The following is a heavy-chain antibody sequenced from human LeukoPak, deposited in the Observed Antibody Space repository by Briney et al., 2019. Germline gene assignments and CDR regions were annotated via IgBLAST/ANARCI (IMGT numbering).Heavy chain of an antibody. CDR3: ARSETVRGSYGDY. CDR2: IRYDGSNK. V-gene: IGHV3-30*02. Sequence: GGSLRLSCAASGFTFSSYGMHWVRQAPGKGLEWVAFIRYDGSNKYYADSVKGRFTISRDNSKNTLYLQMNSLRAEDTAVYYCARSETVRGSYGDYWGQGTLVTVSS. J-gene: IGHJ4*02. CDR1: GFTFSSYG. D-gene: IGHD1-26*01.